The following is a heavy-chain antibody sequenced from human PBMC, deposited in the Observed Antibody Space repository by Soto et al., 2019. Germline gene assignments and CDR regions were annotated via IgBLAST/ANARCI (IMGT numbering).Heavy chain of an antibody. CDR2: ISGSAGST. V-gene: IGHV3-23*01. CDR1: GFTFSNYA. Sequence: EVQLLESGGGLVQPGGSLRLSCAASGFTFSNYAMTWVRQAPGRGLEWVSAISGSAGSTYYADSVKGRFIISRDNSKNTLYLQMNRLRAEDTAVYYCAKEEGSSWYPTDYWGQGTLVTVS. D-gene: IGHD6-13*01. CDR3: AKEEGSSWYPTDY. J-gene: IGHJ4*02.